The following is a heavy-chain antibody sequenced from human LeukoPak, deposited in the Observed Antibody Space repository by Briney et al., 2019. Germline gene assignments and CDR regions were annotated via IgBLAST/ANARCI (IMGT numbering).Heavy chain of an antibody. V-gene: IGHV3-64*02. CDR3: ARDGKAKNDY. Sequence: PGGSLRLSCAASGFTFSRYAMQWVRQAPDKRLEYVSGMDDSGTHTYYAESVKGRFTMSRDNSRDTLQMRSLRPEDTAVYYCARDGKAKNDYWGQGTLVTVSS. J-gene: IGHJ4*02. D-gene: IGHD1-26*01. CDR2: MDDSGTHT. CDR1: GFTFSRYA.